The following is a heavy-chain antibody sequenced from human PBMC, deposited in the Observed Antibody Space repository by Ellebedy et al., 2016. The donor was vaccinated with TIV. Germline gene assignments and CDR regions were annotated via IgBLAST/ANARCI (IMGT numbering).Heavy chain of an antibody. CDR1: GGSISSSNW. J-gene: IGHJ3*02. CDR3: ASLIILRWDGSDI. D-gene: IGHD3-3*01. Sequence: MPGGSLRLSCAVSGGSISSSNWWSWVRQPPGKGLEWIGEIYHSGTTNYNPSLKSRVTISIDKSKNQFSLKLTSVTAADTADYYCASLIILRWDGSDIWGQGTMVTVSS. V-gene: IGHV4-4*02. CDR2: IYHSGTT.